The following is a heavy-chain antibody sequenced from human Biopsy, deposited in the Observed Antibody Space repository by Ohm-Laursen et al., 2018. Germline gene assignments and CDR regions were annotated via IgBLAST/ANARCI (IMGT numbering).Heavy chain of an antibody. CDR3: ARGRNPVWFGEDLDY. CDR2: MNPDSGGT. CDR1: GHTLTGHY. Sequence: SVKVSCKASGHTLTGHYMHWVRQAPGQGPEWMGWMNPDSGGTKYAQKFQGRVTMTRNTSISTAYMEVSSLRSEDTAAYYCARGRNPVWFGEDLDYWGQGTPVTVSS. V-gene: IGHV1-2*02. J-gene: IGHJ4*02. D-gene: IGHD3-10*01.